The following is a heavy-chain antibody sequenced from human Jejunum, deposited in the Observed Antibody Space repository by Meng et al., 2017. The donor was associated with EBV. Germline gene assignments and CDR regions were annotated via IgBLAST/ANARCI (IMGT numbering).Heavy chain of an antibody. V-gene: IGHV3-15*01. J-gene: IGHJ4*02. CDR3: GTGYSSASHDGY. CDR1: GFNFRRAG. CDR2: MRSKKDGETT. Sequence: VESWGILVNSWGATQLCYAGFGFNFRRAGVTWVRQGPGKGLEWVGLMRSKKDGETTEEAAPVKGRCTISRDDSKHTVFLQMDSLEAEDTGVYYCGTGYSSASHDGYWGQGTLVTSPQ. D-gene: IGHD3-22*01.